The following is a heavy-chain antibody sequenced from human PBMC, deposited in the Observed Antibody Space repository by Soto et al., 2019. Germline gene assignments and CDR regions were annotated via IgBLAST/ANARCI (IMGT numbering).Heavy chain of an antibody. Sequence: ASVKVSCKASGYTFTGYYMHWVRQAPGQGLERMGWINPNSGGTNYAQKNQGWDTMTRDTSISTAYMELSRLRSDDTAVYYCARDPLYYYGSGRYIYGMDVWGQGTTVTVSS. J-gene: IGHJ6*02. D-gene: IGHD3-10*01. V-gene: IGHV1-2*04. CDR3: ARDPLYYYGSGRYIYGMDV. CDR1: GYTFTGYY. CDR2: INPNSGGT.